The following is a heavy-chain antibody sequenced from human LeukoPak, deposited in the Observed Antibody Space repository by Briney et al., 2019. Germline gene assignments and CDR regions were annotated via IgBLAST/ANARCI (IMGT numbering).Heavy chain of an antibody. V-gene: IGHV3-48*03. CDR2: ISSSGSTI. Sequence: PGGSLRLSCAASGFTFNSYEMNWVRQAPGKGLEWVSYISSSGSTIYYADSVKGRFTISRDNAKNSLYLQMNSLRAEDTAVYYCARESIDYGDYERFDYRGQGTLVTVSS. CDR3: ARESIDYGDYERFDY. J-gene: IGHJ4*02. CDR1: GFTFNSYE. D-gene: IGHD4-17*01.